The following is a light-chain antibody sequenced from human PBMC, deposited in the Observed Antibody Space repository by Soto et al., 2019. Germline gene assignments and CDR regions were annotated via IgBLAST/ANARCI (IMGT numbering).Light chain of an antibody. Sequence: EIVLTHSPGTLSLSPGERATLSFRASQSVSSSYLAWYQQKPGQAPRLLIYGASSRATGIPDRFSGSGSGTDFTLTISRLEPEDFAEYYCQQYGSSPPITFGQGTRLEIK. V-gene: IGKV3-20*01. CDR2: GAS. J-gene: IGKJ5*01. CDR1: QSVSSSY. CDR3: QQYGSSPPIT.